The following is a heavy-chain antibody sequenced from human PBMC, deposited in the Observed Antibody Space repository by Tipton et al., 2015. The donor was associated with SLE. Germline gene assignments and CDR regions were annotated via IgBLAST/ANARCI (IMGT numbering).Heavy chain of an antibody. CDR3: ATWREVSGGLSEVSSSRRNYYYMDV. J-gene: IGHJ6*03. CDR2: IYGGGTT. D-gene: IGHD6-6*01. Sequence: TPSLTCTVSGDSLSSSSDSWSWIRQPPGQDLEFLGYIYGGGTTFYKPSLKSRVTLSIETSKNQFSLNLTSVTAADTAVYYCATWREVSGGLSEVSSSRRNYYYMDVWGKGTSVTVSS. CDR1: GDSLSSSSDS. V-gene: IGHV4-30-2*01.